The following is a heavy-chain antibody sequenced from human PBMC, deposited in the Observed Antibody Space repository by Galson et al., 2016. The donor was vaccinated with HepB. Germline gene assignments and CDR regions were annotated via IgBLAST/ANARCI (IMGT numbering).Heavy chain of an antibody. CDR3: ARNSGGSYLGWFDP. Sequence: SETLSLTCAVSGDSISSDNWWNWVRQPPGKGLEWIGEISHSGTTHYNPSLESRVTISVDKSKNQFSLKLNSVTAADTAVYYCARNSGGSYLGWFDPWGQGTLVTVSS. D-gene: IGHD1-26*01. J-gene: IGHJ5*02. CDR1: GDSISSDNW. V-gene: IGHV4-4*02. CDR2: ISHSGTT.